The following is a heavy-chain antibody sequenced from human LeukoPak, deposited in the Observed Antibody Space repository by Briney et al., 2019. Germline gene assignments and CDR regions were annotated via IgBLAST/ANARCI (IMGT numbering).Heavy chain of an antibody. J-gene: IGHJ4*02. Sequence: GASVKVSCRASGYTFTGYYMHWVRQAPGQGLEWMGWINPTSGGTNYAQKFQGRVTMTRDTSISTAYMELSRLRSDDTAVYYCARIAGGYSGYDSGYSFDYWGQGTLVTVSS. D-gene: IGHD5-12*01. V-gene: IGHV1-2*02. CDR1: GYTFTGYY. CDR2: INPTSGGT. CDR3: ARIAGGYSGYDSGYSFDY.